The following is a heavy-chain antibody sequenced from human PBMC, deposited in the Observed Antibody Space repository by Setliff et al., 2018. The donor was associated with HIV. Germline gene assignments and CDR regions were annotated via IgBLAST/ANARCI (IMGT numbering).Heavy chain of an antibody. CDR2: IRSSGDT. J-gene: IGHJ4*02. Sequence: SETLSLTCTVSGASISSHNYYWGWIRQSPGKGLEWIASIRSSGDTYYNPSLQSRVIISVDTSNNQTSLKLTSVTAADTAVYYCTIPASSLAPNWGRGTLVTVSS. CDR1: GASISSHNYY. V-gene: IGHV4-39*01. CDR3: TIPASSLAPN.